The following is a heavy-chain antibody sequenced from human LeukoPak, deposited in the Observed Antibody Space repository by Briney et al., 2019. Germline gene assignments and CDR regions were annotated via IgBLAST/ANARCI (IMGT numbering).Heavy chain of an antibody. J-gene: IGHJ4*02. CDR1: GFSFSSHG. CDR3: AKATSVTTLFDY. D-gene: IGHD4-17*01. CDR2: IIGGAGST. Sequence: PGGTLRLSCAPSGFSFSSHGMSWFGQAPGRGLAGVSGIIGGAGSTYYADSVKGRFTISRDNSKNTLYLQMNSLRVEDTAVYYCAKATSVTTLFDYWGQGTLVTVSS. V-gene: IGHV3-23*01.